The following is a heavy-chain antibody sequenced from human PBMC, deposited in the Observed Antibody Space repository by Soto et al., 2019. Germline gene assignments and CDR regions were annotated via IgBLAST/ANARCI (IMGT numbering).Heavy chain of an antibody. V-gene: IGHV3-7*01. CDR3: ATLGYGDYGDLYYFYYYYMDV. D-gene: IGHD4-17*01. CDR1: GFTFSSYW. J-gene: IGHJ6*03. CDR2: IKQDGSEK. Sequence: GGSLRLSCAASGFTFSSYWMSWVRQAPGKGLEWVANIKQDGSEKYYVDSVKGRFTISRDNAKNSLYLQMNSLRAEDTAGYYCATLGYGDYGDLYYFYYYYMDVLGKGTTFTVSS.